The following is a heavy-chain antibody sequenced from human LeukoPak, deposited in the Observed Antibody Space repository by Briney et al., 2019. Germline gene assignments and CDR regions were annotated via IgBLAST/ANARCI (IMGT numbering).Heavy chain of an antibody. CDR2: FDPEDGET. V-gene: IGHV1-24*01. CDR3: ARDNIVATILGY. CDR1: GYTLTELS. D-gene: IGHD5-12*01. Sequence: GASVKVFCKVSGYTLTELSMHWVRQAPGKGLEWMGGFDPEDGETIYAQKFQGRVTMTEDTSTDTAYMELSSLRSEDTAVYYCARDNIVATILGYWGQGTLVTVSS. J-gene: IGHJ4*02.